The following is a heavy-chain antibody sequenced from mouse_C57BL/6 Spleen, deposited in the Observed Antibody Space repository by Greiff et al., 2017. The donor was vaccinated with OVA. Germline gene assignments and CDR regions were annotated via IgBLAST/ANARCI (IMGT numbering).Heavy chain of an antibody. V-gene: IGHV1-50*01. Sequence: QVQLQQPGAELVKPGASVKLSCKASGYTFTSYWLQWVKQRPGQGLEWIGEIDPSDSYPNYNQKFKGKATLPVDTSSSTAYMQLSSLTSEDSAVYYCARLDYWGQGTTLTVSS. CDR3: ARLDY. CDR2: IDPSDSYP. J-gene: IGHJ2*01. CDR1: GYTFTSYW.